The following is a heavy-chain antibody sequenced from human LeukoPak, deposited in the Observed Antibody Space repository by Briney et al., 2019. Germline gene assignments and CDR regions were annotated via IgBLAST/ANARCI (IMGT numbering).Heavy chain of an antibody. CDR2: ISNSETT. V-gene: IGHV4-59*02. J-gene: IGHJ4*02. Sequence: SETLSLTCSVSGGSVTSYYWNWVRQTPGKGLEWIGYISNSETTDYGPSFKSRVTMSLDTSKNQFSLKLSSVTAADTAVYYCARVCPFLTGYYELDYWGQGTLVTVSS. CDR3: ARVCPFLTGYYELDY. CDR1: GGSVTSYY. D-gene: IGHD3-9*01.